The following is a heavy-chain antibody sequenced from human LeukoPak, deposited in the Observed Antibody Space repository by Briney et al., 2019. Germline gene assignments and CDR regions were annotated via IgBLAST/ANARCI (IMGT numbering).Heavy chain of an antibody. D-gene: IGHD4-17*01. J-gene: IGHJ3*02. CDR1: GDSISTPHW. CDR3: ARLNADYGYYGPHDAFDI. CDR2: IFHSGRV. V-gene: IGHV4-4*02. Sequence: SETLSLTCDVSGDSISTPHWWSWVRQPPGKGLEWIGEIFHSGRVNYIPSLQSRVTISLDKSKNQISLEVNSVTAADTAVYYCARLNADYGYYGPHDAFDIWGQGTLVAVSS.